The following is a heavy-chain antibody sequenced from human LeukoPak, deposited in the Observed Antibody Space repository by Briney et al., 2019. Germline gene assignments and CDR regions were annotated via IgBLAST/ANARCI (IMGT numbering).Heavy chain of an antibody. V-gene: IGHV4-38-2*01. CDR1: GYSINSRYH. CDR2: INHSGST. Sequence: PSETLSLTCVVSGYSINSRYHWGWIRQPPGKGLEWFGSINHSGSTNTNSSLKSRVTISIDTYKKQYSLKLSSVTAADAAVYYCARHYLYDSSGDGTYDFDYWGQGTLVTVSS. CDR3: ARHYLYDSSGDGTYDFDY. J-gene: IGHJ4*02. D-gene: IGHD3-22*01.